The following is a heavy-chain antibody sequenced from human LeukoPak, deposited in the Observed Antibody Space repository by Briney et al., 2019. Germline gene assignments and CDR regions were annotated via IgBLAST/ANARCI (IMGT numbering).Heavy chain of an antibody. CDR2: IYYSGST. D-gene: IGHD6-19*01. CDR3: ARDRRASSGGWFHDAFDI. J-gene: IGHJ3*02. Sequence: SETLSLTCTVSGGSISSYYWSWIRQPPGKGLEWIGYIYYSGSTNYNPSLKSRVTISVDTSKNQFSLKLSSVTAADTAVYCCARDRRASSGGWFHDAFDIWGQGTMVTVSS. CDR1: GGSISSYY. V-gene: IGHV4-59*01.